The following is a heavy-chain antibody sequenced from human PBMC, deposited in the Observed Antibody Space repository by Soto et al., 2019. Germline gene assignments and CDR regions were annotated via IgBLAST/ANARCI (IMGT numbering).Heavy chain of an antibody. CDR2: ISYDGSNK. CDR1: GVNFGSYG. J-gene: IGHJ4*02. Sequence: GGSKRLSCAASGVNFGSYGMSWVSQAPGKGLDCVSVISYDGSNKYYANSVKGRITISRDNTKNTLYLQMNSLRAEDTAVYYCTKDSRIVVVTGPHHYWGQGILVT. CDR3: TKDSRIVVVTGPHHY. V-gene: IGHV3-30*18. D-gene: IGHD2-21*02.